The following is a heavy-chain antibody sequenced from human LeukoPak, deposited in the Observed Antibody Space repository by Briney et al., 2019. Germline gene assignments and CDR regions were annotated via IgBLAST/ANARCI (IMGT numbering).Heavy chain of an antibody. J-gene: IGHJ4*02. Sequence: ASVKVSRKASGYTFTSFYMHWVRQAPGQGLEWMGIINPRGGSTTSAQKFQGRVTLTRDTSTSTVYMELSSLRSEDTAVYYCARDYHGSGSLTTFDYWGQGTLVTVSS. V-gene: IGHV1-46*01. CDR3: ARDYHGSGSLTTFDY. CDR2: INPRGGST. CDR1: GYTFTSFY. D-gene: IGHD3-10*01.